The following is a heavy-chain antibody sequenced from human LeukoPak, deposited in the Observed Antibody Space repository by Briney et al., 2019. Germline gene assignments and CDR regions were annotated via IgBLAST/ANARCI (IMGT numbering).Heavy chain of an antibody. D-gene: IGHD6-19*01. Sequence: PGGSLRLSCAASGFTFSNFVMNWVRQAPGKGLEWVSSISTGGDYMYYSDSVRGRFTIPRDNAKSSLYLQINSLRAEDTAVYYCVGGIGWQPDYWGQGTLVTVSS. CDR3: VGGIGWQPDY. V-gene: IGHV3-21*04. J-gene: IGHJ4*02. CDR1: GFTFSNFV. CDR2: ISTGGDYM.